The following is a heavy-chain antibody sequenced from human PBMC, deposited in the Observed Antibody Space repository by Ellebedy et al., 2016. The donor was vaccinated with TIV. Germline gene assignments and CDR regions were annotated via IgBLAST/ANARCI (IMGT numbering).Heavy chain of an antibody. Sequence: MPSETLSLTCAVYGGSFSGYYWSWIRKPPGKGLEWIGEINHSGSTNYNPSLKRRVTVSVDTSKNQFSLKLSSVTAADTAVYYCARCPGDTAMVTCYFDYWGQGTLVTVSS. V-gene: IGHV4-34*01. CDR1: GGSFSGYY. CDR3: ARCPGDTAMVTCYFDY. D-gene: IGHD5-18*01. CDR2: INHSGST. J-gene: IGHJ4*02.